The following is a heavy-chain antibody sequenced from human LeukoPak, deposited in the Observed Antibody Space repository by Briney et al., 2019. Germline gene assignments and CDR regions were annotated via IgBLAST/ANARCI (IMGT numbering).Heavy chain of an antibody. V-gene: IGHV1-69*06. Sequence: SVKVSCKASGYTFTSYGISWVRQAPGQGLEWMGGIIPIFGTANYAQKFQGRVTITADKSTSTAYMELSSLRSEDTAVYYCAREKLGPYYYYMDVWGKGTTVTISS. CDR2: IIPIFGTA. J-gene: IGHJ6*03. CDR1: GYTFTSYG. D-gene: IGHD7-27*01. CDR3: AREKLGPYYYYMDV.